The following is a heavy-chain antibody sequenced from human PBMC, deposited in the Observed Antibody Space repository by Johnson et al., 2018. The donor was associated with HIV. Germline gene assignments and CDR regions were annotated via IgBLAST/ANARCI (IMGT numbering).Heavy chain of an antibody. CDR1: GFTVSSNY. Sequence: VQLVESGGGLVQPGGSLRLSCAASGFTVSSNYMSWVRQAPGKGLEWVSVIYSGGSTYYADSVTGGFTISRANSKNTLYRQMNSLRAVDSAAYYCARESGSSSGAFDIWGQGTMVTVSS. J-gene: IGHJ3*02. D-gene: IGHD3-10*01. V-gene: IGHV3-66*01. CDR3: ARESGSSSGAFDI. CDR2: IYSGGST.